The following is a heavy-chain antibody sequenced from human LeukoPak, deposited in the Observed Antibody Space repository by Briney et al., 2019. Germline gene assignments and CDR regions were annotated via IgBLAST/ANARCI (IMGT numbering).Heavy chain of an antibody. CDR2: IHYSGST. J-gene: IGHJ4*02. CDR3: DSIRATGTEYYFDY. CDR1: GGSINSGDHY. V-gene: IGHV4-30-4*01. Sequence: ASETLSLTCTVSGGSINSGDHYWSWVRQSPGKGLEWIGHIHYSGSTYYNPSLKSRVTISADMSKNQFSLQLRSVAAADTAVYYCDSIRATGTEYYFDYWGQGTLVTVSS. D-gene: IGHD6-13*01.